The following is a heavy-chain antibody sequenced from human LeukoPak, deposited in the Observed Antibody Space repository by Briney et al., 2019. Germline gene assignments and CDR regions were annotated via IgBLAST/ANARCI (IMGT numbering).Heavy chain of an antibody. V-gene: IGHV1-46*01. CDR1: GYTFTGYY. CDR3: AREKRGRWLQLTPFDY. CDR2: INPSGGST. D-gene: IGHD5-24*01. Sequence: ASVKVSCKASGYTFTGYYMHWVRQAPGQGLEWMGIINPSGGSTSYAQKFQGRVTMTRDMSTSTVYMELSSLRSEDTAVYYCAREKRGRWLQLTPFDYWGQGTLVTVSS. J-gene: IGHJ4*02.